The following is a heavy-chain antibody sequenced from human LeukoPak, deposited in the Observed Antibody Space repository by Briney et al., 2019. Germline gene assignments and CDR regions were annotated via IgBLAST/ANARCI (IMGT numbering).Heavy chain of an antibody. V-gene: IGHV4-30-4*08. CDR3: ARVLLWFGELFWFDP. CDR1: GGSISGHY. CDR2: IYYSGST. Sequence: SETLSLTCTVSGGSISGHYWSWIRQPPGKGLEWIGYIYYSGSTYYNPSLKSRVTISVDTSKNQFSLKLSSVTAADTAVYYCARVLLWFGELFWFDPWGQGTLVTVSS. D-gene: IGHD3-10*01. J-gene: IGHJ5*02.